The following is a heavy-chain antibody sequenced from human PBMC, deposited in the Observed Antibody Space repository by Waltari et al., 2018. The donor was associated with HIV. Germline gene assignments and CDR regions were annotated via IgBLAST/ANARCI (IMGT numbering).Heavy chain of an antibody. D-gene: IGHD3-10*01. CDR1: GLTFRGAW. Sequence: EGQLVESGGDLVKPGGCLRLSCAASGLTFRGAWLTWVRQVPGKGLGWVSHRRSRADGGTTDYAAAVKGRFTVSSHDANSALYLEMISLKTGDTGGYYSGTEETYASGTYCDYWGQGTLVTVSS. V-gene: IGHV3-15*01. J-gene: IGHJ4*02. CDR2: RRSRADGGTT. CDR3: GTEETYASGTYCDY.